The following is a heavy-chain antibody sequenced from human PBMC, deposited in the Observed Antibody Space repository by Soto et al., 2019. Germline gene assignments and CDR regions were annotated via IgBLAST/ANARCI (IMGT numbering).Heavy chain of an antibody. D-gene: IGHD3-22*01. Sequence: GASVKVSCKASGYTFTGYYMHWVRQAPGQGLEWMGWINPNSGGTNYAQKFQGRVTMTRDTSISTAYMELSRLRSDDTAVYYCARSPYYYDSSGYYMFDPWGQGTLVTVSS. J-gene: IGHJ5*02. V-gene: IGHV1-2*02. CDR3: ARSPYYYDSSGYYMFDP. CDR1: GYTFTGYY. CDR2: INPNSGGT.